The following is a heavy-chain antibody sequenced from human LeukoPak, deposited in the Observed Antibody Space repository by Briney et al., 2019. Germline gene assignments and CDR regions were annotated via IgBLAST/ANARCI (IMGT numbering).Heavy chain of an antibody. CDR3: ARGVQWYYYYYMDV. Sequence: PSETLSLTCTVSGYSISSGYYWGWIRQPPGKGLEWIGSIYHSGSTYYNPSLKSRVTISVDTSKNQFSLKLSSVTAADTAVYYCARGVQWYYYYYMDVWGKGTTVTVSS. V-gene: IGHV4-38-2*02. D-gene: IGHD1-26*01. CDR2: IYHSGST. J-gene: IGHJ6*03. CDR1: GYSISSGYY.